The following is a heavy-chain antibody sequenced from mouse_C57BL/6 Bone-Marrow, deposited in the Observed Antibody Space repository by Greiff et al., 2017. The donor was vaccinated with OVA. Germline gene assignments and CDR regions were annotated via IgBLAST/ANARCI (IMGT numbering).Heavy chain of an antibody. CDR1: GYTFTSYW. CDR3: ARDDGYYFDY. CDR2: IHPNSGST. V-gene: IGHV1-64*01. Sequence: QVQLKQPGAELVKPGASVKLSCKASGYTFTSYWMHWVKQRPGQGLEWIGMIHPNSGSTNYNEKFKSKATLTVDKSSSTAYMQLSSLTSEDSAVYYCARDDGYYFDYWGQGTTLTVSS. J-gene: IGHJ2*01. D-gene: IGHD2-3*01.